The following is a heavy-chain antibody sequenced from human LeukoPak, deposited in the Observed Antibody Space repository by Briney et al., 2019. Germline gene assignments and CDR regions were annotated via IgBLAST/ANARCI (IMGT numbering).Heavy chain of an antibody. D-gene: IGHD3-16*01. CDR1: GGSFSGYY. CDR2: INHSGST. J-gene: IGHJ4*02. V-gene: IGHV4-34*01. CDR3: ARGYDYVWGSYWVYDY. Sequence: SETLSLTCAVYGGSFSGYYWSWIRQPPGKGLEWTGEINHSGSTNYNPSLRSRVTISVDTSKNQFSLKLSSVTAADTAVYYCARGYDYVWGSYWVYDYWGQGTLVTVSS.